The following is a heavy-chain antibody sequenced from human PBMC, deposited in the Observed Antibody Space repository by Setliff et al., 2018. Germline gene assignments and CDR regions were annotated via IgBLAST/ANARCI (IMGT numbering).Heavy chain of an antibody. D-gene: IGHD3-10*01. CDR3: TTGLRHGVPYFDL. V-gene: IGHV1-69-2*01. Sequence: EASVKVSCKASGYTFTDYYMHWVQQAPGKGLEWMGRVDPEDGHTKYAEKFQGRITISADMSLDIAHMELGSLTSEDTAVYYCTTGLRHGVPYFDLWGHGTLVTVSS. CDR2: VDPEDGHT. J-gene: IGHJ4*01. CDR1: GYTFTDYY.